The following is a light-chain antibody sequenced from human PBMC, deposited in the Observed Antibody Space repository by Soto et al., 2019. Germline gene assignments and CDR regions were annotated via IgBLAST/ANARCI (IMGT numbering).Light chain of an antibody. CDR1: QSLLYSSNNKNY. CDR3: QQYYSTPPVT. Sequence: DIVMTQSPDSLAVSLGERATLNCKSSQSLLYSSNNKNYLAWYQQKPGQPPKLLIYWASTRESGVPDRFSGSGSGTDFTLTISSLQAEDVAVYYCQQYYSTPPVTFGQGTRLEIK. CDR2: WAS. J-gene: IGKJ5*01. V-gene: IGKV4-1*01.